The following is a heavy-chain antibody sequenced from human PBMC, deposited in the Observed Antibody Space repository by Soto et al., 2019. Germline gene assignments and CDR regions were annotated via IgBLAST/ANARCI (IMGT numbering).Heavy chain of an antibody. V-gene: IGHV3-23*01. D-gene: IGHD2-2*01. CDR1: GFTFGSYA. J-gene: IGHJ6*03. CDR2: ISGSGRTT. Sequence: EVQLLESGGGLVQPGGSLRLSCAASGFTFGSYAMNWLRQAPGRGLECVSFISGSGRTTYYADSVKGRFTVSRDNSKNTLYLQMNSLRAEDTALYYSAKVRGPAYSYYSMDVWGKGTTVTVSS. CDR3: AKVRGPAYSYYSMDV.